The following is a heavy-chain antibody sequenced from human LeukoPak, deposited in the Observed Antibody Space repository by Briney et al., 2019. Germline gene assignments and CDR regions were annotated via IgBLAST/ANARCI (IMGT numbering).Heavy chain of an antibody. Sequence: PGGSLTLSCTASGFTFGDYVMNWVRQAPGKGLEWVGFIRSKTYGGTTEYAASVKGRFTISRDDSKSIAYLQMSSLNTEDTALYYCTASTTVRPNDYWGQGTLVTVSS. CDR2: IRSKTYGGTT. CDR1: GFTFGDYV. D-gene: IGHD4-17*01. CDR3: TASTTVRPNDY. J-gene: IGHJ4*02. V-gene: IGHV3-49*04.